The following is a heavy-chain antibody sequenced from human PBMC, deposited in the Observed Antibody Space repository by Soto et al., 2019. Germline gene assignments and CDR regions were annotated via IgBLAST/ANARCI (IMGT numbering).Heavy chain of an antibody. CDR2: IIPILGIA. Sequence: QVQLVQSGAEVKKPGSSVKVSCKASGGTFSSYTISWVRQAPGQGLEWMGRIIPILGIANYAQKFQGRVTITADKPTSTADMELSSLRSEDTAVYYCARGRYYDSSGSVDYWGQGTLVTVSA. CDR1: GGTFSSYT. J-gene: IGHJ4*02. CDR3: ARGRYYDSSGSVDY. D-gene: IGHD3-22*01. V-gene: IGHV1-69*02.